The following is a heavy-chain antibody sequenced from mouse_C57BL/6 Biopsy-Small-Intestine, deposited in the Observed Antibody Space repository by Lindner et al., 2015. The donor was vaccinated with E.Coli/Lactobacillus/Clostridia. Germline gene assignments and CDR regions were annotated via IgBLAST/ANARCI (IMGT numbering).Heavy chain of an antibody. CDR3: ARAYRDSSAPYHHGMDV. J-gene: IGHJ1*01. Sequence: SVKVSCKASGGSFSSYSIVWVRQAPGQGLEWMGGFIRIFGTTIYAQKFQDRVTITADESTTTVYMDLFGLQSDDTAVYYCARAYRDSSAPYHHGMDVWGQGTPVTVSS. D-gene: IGHD6-5*01. CDR2: FIRIFGTT. V-gene: IGHV1S14*01. CDR1: GGSFSSYS.